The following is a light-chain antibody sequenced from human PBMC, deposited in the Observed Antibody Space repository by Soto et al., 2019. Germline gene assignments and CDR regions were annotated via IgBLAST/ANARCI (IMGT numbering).Light chain of an antibody. V-gene: IGKV1-39*01. Sequence: GDRVTITCRASQTISSWLAWYQQKPGKAPKLLIFAASSLQSGVPSRFSGSRSGPDFTLTISSLQPEDFATYYCQQSYSSPPTFGQGTKVDI. J-gene: IGKJ1*01. CDR2: AAS. CDR3: QQSYSSPPT. CDR1: QTISSW.